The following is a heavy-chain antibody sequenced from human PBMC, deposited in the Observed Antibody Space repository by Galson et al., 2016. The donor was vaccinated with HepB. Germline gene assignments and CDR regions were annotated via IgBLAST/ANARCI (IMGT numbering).Heavy chain of an antibody. CDR1: GFIFSNYA. CDR3: AKEGGIHPTRFDY. J-gene: IGHJ4*02. CDR2: ISGSGDSP. D-gene: IGHD1-14*01. Sequence: SLRLSCAASGFIFSNYAMTWVRQAPGKGLEWVATISGSGDSPYYADSVKGRFTISRDNSRNTMYLRMNSLRGDDTAVYYCAKEGGIHPTRFDYWGQGTLVTVTS. V-gene: IGHV3-23*01.